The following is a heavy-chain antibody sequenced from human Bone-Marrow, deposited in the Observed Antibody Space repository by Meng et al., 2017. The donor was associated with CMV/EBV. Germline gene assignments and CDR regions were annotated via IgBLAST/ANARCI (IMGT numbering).Heavy chain of an antibody. Sequence: GESLKISCAASGFTFSSYAMHWVRQAPGRGLEWVAVISYDGSNKYYADSVKGRFIISRDNSKNTMYLQMNSLRAEDTAVYYCARGRYSSSWYMDDYYYYGMDVWGQGTTVTVSS. CDR1: GFTFSSYA. V-gene: IGHV3-30-3*01. CDR2: ISYDGSNK. J-gene: IGHJ6*02. D-gene: IGHD6-13*01. CDR3: ARGRYSSSWYMDDYYYYGMDV.